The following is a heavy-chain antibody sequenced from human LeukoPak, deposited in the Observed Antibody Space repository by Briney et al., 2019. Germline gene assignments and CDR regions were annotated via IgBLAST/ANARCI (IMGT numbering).Heavy chain of an antibody. CDR3: ARAGYYYGSGNFDY. CDR2: ISSSSGTI. J-gene: IGHJ4*02. V-gene: IGHV3-48*04. CDR1: GFIFSSYS. Sequence: PGGSLRLSCVGSGFIFSSYSMNWVRQAPGKGLEWISYISSSSGTIYYADSVKGRFTISRDNAKNSLYLQMNSLRAEDTAVYYCARAGYYYGSGNFDYWGQGTLVTVSS. D-gene: IGHD3-10*01.